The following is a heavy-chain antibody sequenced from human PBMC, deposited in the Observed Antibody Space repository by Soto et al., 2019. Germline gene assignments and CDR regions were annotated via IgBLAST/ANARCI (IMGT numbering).Heavy chain of an antibody. CDR2: ISYDGSNK. D-gene: IGHD3-10*01. CDR1: GFTFSSYA. Sequence: GGSLRLSCAASGFTFSSYAMHWVRQAPGKGLEWVAVISYDGSNKYYADSVKGRFTISRGNSKNTLYLQMNSLRAEDTAVYYCARDLTMVRGVINPAGHGMDVWGQGTTVTVSS. V-gene: IGHV3-30-3*01. J-gene: IGHJ6*02. CDR3: ARDLTMVRGVINPAGHGMDV.